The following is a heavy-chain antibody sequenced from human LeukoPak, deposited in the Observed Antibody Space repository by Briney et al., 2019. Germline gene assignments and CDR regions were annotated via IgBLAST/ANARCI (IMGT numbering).Heavy chain of an antibody. Sequence: ASVTVSCKASGYTFTSYGISWVRQAPEQGLAWVGWISAYNGNTNYAQKLQGRVTMTTDTSTSTAYMELRSLRSDDTAVYYCARILRGITGTSLIYYYYYGMDVWGQGTTVTVSS. D-gene: IGHD1-20*01. CDR2: ISAYNGNT. CDR3: ARILRGITGTSLIYYYYYGMDV. V-gene: IGHV1-18*01. J-gene: IGHJ6*02. CDR1: GYTFTSYG.